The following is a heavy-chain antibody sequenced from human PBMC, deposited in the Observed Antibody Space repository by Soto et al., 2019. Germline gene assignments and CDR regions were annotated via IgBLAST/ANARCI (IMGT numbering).Heavy chain of an antibody. V-gene: IGHV1-8*01. CDR1: GYTFSDFD. CDR2: MNAKSGDT. CDR3: ARGNPFNYAGFDV. J-gene: IGHJ6*02. Sequence: ASVKVSCKASGYTFSDFDINWLRQASGQGPEWMGWMNAKSGDTFFAQRFQGKFNMAWDTSLSTAYMEVDSLTSDHTAIYYCARGNPFNYAGFDVWGQGTTVTVSS. D-gene: IGHD3-16*01.